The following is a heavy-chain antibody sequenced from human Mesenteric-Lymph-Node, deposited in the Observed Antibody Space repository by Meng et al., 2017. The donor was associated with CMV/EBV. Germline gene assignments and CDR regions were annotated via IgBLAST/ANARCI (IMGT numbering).Heavy chain of an antibody. Sequence: GGSLRLSCAASGFTFSSYSMNWVRQAPGKGLEWVSYISSSSSTIYYADSVKGRFTISRDNSYNTLFLQMNSLRAEDTAVYYCAGESGVPNGMDVWGQGTTVTVSS. D-gene: IGHD2-2*01. J-gene: IGHJ6*02. CDR2: ISSSSSTI. CDR3: AGESGVPNGMDV. CDR1: GFTFSSYS. V-gene: IGHV3-48*01.